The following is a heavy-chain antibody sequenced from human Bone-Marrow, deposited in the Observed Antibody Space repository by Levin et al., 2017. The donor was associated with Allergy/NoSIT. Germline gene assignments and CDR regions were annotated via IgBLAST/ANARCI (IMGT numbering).Heavy chain of an antibody. D-gene: IGHD1-26*01. CDR1: GDSFKTYF. Sequence: ASVKVSCKASGDSFKTYFMSWVRQAPGQGLEWMGGILPIFGTVKTAQKFQGRVTITADKSTGTAYMELTSLTYEDTAVYYCARERSGGSLFDIWGQGTMVTVSS. CDR3: ARERSGGSLFDI. V-gene: IGHV1-69*06. CDR2: ILPIFGTV. J-gene: IGHJ3*02.